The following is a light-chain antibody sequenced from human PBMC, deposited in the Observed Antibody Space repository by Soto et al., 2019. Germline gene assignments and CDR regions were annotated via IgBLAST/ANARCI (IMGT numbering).Light chain of an antibody. Sequence: QSALTQPASVSGSPGQSSTISCTGTSSDVGGYNYVSWYQQHPGKAPKLMIYEVSKRPSGVPDRFSGSKSGNTASLTVSGLQAEDGADYYCSSYAGSNNYVVFGGGTQLTVL. CDR1: SSDVGGYNY. J-gene: IGLJ2*01. CDR3: SSYAGSNNYVV. CDR2: EVS. V-gene: IGLV2-8*01.